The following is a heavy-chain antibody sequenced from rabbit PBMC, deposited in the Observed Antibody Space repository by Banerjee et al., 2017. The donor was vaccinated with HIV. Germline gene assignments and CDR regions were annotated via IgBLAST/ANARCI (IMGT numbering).Heavy chain of an antibody. CDR1: GFSFSSGYF. Sequence: QSLEESGGDLVKPEGSLTLTCTASGFSFSSGYFMCWVRQAPGKGLEWIACIYAGVSGSTYYANWAKGRFTISKTSSTTVTLQMTSLTAADTATYFCARDLAGVIGWNFGLWGPGTLVTV. CDR2: IYAGVSGST. J-gene: IGHJ4*01. D-gene: IGHD4-1*01. V-gene: IGHV1S40*01. CDR3: ARDLAGVIGWNFGL.